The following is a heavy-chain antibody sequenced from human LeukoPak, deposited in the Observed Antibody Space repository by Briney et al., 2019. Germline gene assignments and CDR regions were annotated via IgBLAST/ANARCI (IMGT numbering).Heavy chain of an antibody. Sequence: ASVKVSCKASGYTFTSYGISWVRQGPGQGLEWMGCISAYNGNTNYAQKLQGRVTMTTDTSTSTAYMELRSLRSDDTAVYYCARASYDILTGYKTDDYWGQGTLVTVSS. CDR1: GYTFTSYG. CDR2: ISAYNGNT. D-gene: IGHD3-9*01. CDR3: ARASYDILTGYKTDDY. V-gene: IGHV1-18*01. J-gene: IGHJ4*02.